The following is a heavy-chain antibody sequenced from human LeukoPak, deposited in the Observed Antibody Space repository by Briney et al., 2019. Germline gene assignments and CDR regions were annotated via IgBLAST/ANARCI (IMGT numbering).Heavy chain of an antibody. CDR2: IYTSGST. Sequence: SETLSLTCTVSGGSISSYYWSWIRQPAGKGLEWIGRIYTSGSTNYNPSLKSRVTVSVDTSKDQFSLKLSSVTAADTAVYYCARAVLLWFGEFTDSNWFDPWGQGTLVTVSS. CDR3: ARAVLLWFGEFTDSNWFDP. V-gene: IGHV4-4*07. CDR1: GGSISSYY. J-gene: IGHJ5*02. D-gene: IGHD3-10*01.